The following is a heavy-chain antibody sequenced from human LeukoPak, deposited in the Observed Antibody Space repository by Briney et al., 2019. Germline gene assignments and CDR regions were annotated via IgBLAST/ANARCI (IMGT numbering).Heavy chain of an antibody. V-gene: IGHV1-18*01. Sequence: GASAKVSCKASGYTFTSYGISWVRQAPGQGLEWMGWISAYNGNTNYAQKLQGRVTMTTDTSTSTAYMELRSLRSDDTAVYYCARDDTTYYYDSSGYYRVFDPWGQGTLVTVSS. CDR1: GYTFTSYG. CDR2: ISAYNGNT. CDR3: ARDDTTYYYDSSGYYRVFDP. J-gene: IGHJ5*02. D-gene: IGHD3-22*01.